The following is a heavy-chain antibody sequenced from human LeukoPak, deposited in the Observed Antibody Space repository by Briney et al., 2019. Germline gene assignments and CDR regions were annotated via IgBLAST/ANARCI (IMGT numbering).Heavy chain of an antibody. CDR1: GYSISSGYY. V-gene: IGHV4-38-2*02. Sequence: SETLSLTCAVSGYSISSGYYWGWIRQPPGKGLEWIGSIYHSGSTYYNPSLKSRVTISVDTTKNQFSLKLGSVTAADTAVYYCARDLSGYGDYSSPDYWGQGTLVTVSS. D-gene: IGHD4-17*01. CDR2: IYHSGST. CDR3: ARDLSGYGDYSSPDY. J-gene: IGHJ4*02.